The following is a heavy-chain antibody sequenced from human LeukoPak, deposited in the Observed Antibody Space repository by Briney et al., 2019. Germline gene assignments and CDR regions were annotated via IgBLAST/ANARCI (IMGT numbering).Heavy chain of an antibody. J-gene: IGHJ4*02. CDR3: ARADDYYDSSGIDY. CDR2: VQYDGTDI. V-gene: IGHV3-30*02. D-gene: IGHD3-22*01. Sequence: GGSLRLSCAASGFTFSIYGMHWVRQAPGKGLEWVAFVQYDGTDIHYRDSVKGRFTISRDNSRNTLYLQMDSLRADDTAVYYCARADDYYDSSGIDYWGQGTLVTVSS. CDR1: GFTFSIYG.